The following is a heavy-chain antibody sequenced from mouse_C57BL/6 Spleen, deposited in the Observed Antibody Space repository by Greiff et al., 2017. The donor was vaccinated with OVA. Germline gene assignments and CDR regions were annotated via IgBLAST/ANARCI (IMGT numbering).Heavy chain of an antibody. CDR3: ARHEEPVYYGSRGDYYAMDY. CDR1: GYTFTEYT. J-gene: IGHJ4*01. V-gene: IGHV1-62-2*01. Sequence: QVQLKQSGAELVKPGASVKLSCKASGYTFTEYTIHWVKQRSGQGLEWIGWFYPGSGSIKYNEKFKDKATLTADKSSSTVYMELSRLTSEDSAVYFCARHEEPVYYGSRGDYYAMDYWGQGTSVTVSS. CDR2: FYPGSGSI. D-gene: IGHD1-1*01.